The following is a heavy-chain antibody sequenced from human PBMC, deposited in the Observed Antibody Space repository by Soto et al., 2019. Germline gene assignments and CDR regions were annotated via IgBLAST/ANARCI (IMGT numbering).Heavy chain of an antibody. CDR2: IRSKANSYAT. CDR1: GFTFSGSA. V-gene: IGHV3-73*01. J-gene: IGHJ5*02. CDR3: TRRGLDTAMVENWFDP. D-gene: IGHD5-18*01. Sequence: GGSLRRTYAASGFTFSGSAMHGVRHASGKGLEWVGRIRSKANSYATVYAASVKGRFTISRDDSKNTAYLQMNSLKTEDTAVYYCTRRGLDTAMVENWFDPWGQGTLVTVSS.